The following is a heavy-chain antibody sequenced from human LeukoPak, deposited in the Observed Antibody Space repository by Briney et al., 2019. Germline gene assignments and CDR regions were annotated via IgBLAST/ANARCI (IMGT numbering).Heavy chain of an antibody. CDR2: ISSSSSYI. Sequence: GGSLRLSCAASGFTFSGYSMNWVRQAPGKGLEWVSSISSSSSYIYYADSVKGRFTISRDNAKNSLYLQMNSLRAEDTAVYYCARDAMLFYGGKGANAFDIWGQGTMVTVSS. CDR3: ARDAMLFYGGKGANAFDI. CDR1: GFTFSGYS. J-gene: IGHJ3*02. V-gene: IGHV3-21*01. D-gene: IGHD4-23*01.